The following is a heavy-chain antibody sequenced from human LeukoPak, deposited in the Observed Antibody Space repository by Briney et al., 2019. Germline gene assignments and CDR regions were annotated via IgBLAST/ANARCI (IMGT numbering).Heavy chain of an antibody. D-gene: IGHD4-17*01. Sequence: SETLSLTCAVYGGSFSGYYWSWIRQPPGKGLEWIGEINHSGSTNYNPSLKSRVTISVDTSKNQFSLKLSSVTAADTAVYYCASVQYDYGYYYYYYYMDVWGKGTTVTVSS. V-gene: IGHV4-34*01. CDR1: GGSFSGYY. CDR3: ASVQYDYGYYYYYYYMDV. J-gene: IGHJ6*03. CDR2: INHSGST.